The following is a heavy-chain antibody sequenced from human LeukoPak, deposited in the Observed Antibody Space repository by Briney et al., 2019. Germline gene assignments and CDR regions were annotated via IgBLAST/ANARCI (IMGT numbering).Heavy chain of an antibody. J-gene: IGHJ4*02. CDR3: AKDSDYGDYDLGF. CDR1: GFTFSSYG. Sequence: GGSLRLSCAASGFTFSSYGTHWVRQAPGKGLEWVAVISYDGSNKYYADSVKGRFTISRDNSKNTLYLQMNSLRAEDTAVYYCAKDSDYGDYDLGFWGQGTLVTVSS. V-gene: IGHV3-30*18. CDR2: ISYDGSNK. D-gene: IGHD4-17*01.